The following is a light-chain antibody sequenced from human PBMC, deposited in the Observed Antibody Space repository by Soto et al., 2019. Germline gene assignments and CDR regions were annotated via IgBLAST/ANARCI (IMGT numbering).Light chain of an antibody. CDR2: GAS. CDR1: QSVSIH. V-gene: IGKV3D-15*01. J-gene: IGKJ5*01. CDR3: QQSFNIPVT. Sequence: ETVMTQSPGTLSVSLGERATLSCRASQSVSIHLAWYQQKPGQAPRLLIYGASSRATGIPDRFSGSGSGTDFTLTISSLQPEDFATYYCQQSFNIPVTFGQGTRLEI.